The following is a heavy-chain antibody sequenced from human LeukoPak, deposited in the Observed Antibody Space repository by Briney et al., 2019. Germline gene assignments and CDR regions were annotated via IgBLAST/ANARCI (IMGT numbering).Heavy chain of an antibody. D-gene: IGHD6-6*01. J-gene: IGHJ4*02. CDR1: GFTFSSYS. CDR3: GATRLLVRYFDY. CDR2: ISGSGGST. Sequence: GGSLRLSCAASGFTFSSYSMNWVRQAPGKGLEWVSAISGSGGSTYYADSVKGRFTISRDNSQNTLYLQMNSLRAEDTAVYYCGATRLLVRYFDYWGQGTLVTVSS. V-gene: IGHV3-23*01.